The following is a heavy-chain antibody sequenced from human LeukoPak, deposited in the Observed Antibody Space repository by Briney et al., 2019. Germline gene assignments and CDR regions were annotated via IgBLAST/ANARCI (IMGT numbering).Heavy chain of an antibody. J-gene: IGHJ4*02. Sequence: GGSLRLSCAASGFTVSSNYMSWVRQAPGKGLEWVSVIYSGGSTYYADSVKGRFTISRDNSKNTLYLQMNSLRAEDTAVYYRARARFGELLDAFDYWGQGTLVTVSS. D-gene: IGHD3-10*01. V-gene: IGHV3-53*01. CDR2: IYSGGST. CDR3: ARARFGELLDAFDY. CDR1: GFTVSSNY.